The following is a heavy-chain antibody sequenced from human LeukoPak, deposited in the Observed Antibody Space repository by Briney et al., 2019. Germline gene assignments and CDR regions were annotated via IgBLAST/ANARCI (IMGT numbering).Heavy chain of an antibody. D-gene: IGHD3-3*01. CDR3: ARVRDRTYYDFWSGIIDY. CDR2: IYTCGST. CDR1: GGFISSGSYY. V-gene: IGHV4-61*02. J-gene: IGHJ4*02. Sequence: SQTLSLTCTVSGGFISSGSYYGSWIRQPAGKGLEWIGRIYTCGSTNYNPSLKSRVTISVDTSKNQFSLKLSSVTAADTAVYYCARVRDRTYYDFWSGIIDYWGQGTLVTVSS.